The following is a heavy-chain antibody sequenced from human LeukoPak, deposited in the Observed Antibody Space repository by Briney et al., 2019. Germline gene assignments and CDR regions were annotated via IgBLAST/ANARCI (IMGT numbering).Heavy chain of an antibody. V-gene: IGHV4-38-2*02. CDR1: GYSISSGYY. CDR2: IYHSGST. Sequence: SETLSLTCTVSGYSISSGYYGGWIRQPPGKGLEWIGSIYHSGSTYYNPSLKSRVTISVDTSKNQFSLKLSSVTPADTAVYYCARIEYSNSIGYWSQGTLVTVPS. J-gene: IGHJ4*02. CDR3: ARIEYSNSIGY. D-gene: IGHD6-6*01.